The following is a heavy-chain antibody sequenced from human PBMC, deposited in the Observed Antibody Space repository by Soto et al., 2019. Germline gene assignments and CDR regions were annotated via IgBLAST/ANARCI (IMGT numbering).Heavy chain of an antibody. D-gene: IGHD5-18*01. CDR3: AKDVEDTAMVTGFGFVDY. V-gene: IGHV3-23*01. Sequence: EVQLLESGGGLVQPGGSLRLSCAASGFTFSSYAMSWVRQAPGKGLEWISAISGSGGSTYYADSVKGRFTISRDNSKITLYLQMNSLRAEDTAVYYCAKDVEDTAMVTGFGFVDYWGQVTLVTVSS. CDR2: ISGSGGST. J-gene: IGHJ4*02. CDR1: GFTFSSYA.